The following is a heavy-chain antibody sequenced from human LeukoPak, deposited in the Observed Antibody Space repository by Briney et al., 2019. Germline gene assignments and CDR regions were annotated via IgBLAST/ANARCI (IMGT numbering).Heavy chain of an antibody. CDR1: GFTFNNYW. J-gene: IGHJ4*02. D-gene: IGHD3/OR15-3a*01. V-gene: IGHV3-74*01. Sequence: PGGSLRLSCEASGFTFNNYWMHWVRQGPGKGLVWVARISGDGKSTTYADSVKGRFTISRDNSKNTMYLQVNSLRAEDTALYFCARLPVPINDFGDYFDYWGQGILVTLSS. CDR3: ARLPVPINDFGDYFDY. CDR2: ISGDGKST.